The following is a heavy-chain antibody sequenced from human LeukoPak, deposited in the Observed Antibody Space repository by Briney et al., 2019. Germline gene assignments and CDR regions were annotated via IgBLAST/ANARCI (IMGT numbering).Heavy chain of an antibody. CDR3: ARDPGNYAYFDY. Sequence: GGSLRLSCAASGFTFSSYGMHWVRQAPGKGLEWVAVISYDGSNKYYADSMKGRFTISRDNSKNTLYLQMNSLRTEDTAVYYCARDPGNYAYFDYWGQGTLVTVSS. V-gene: IGHV3-30*03. CDR2: ISYDGSNK. J-gene: IGHJ4*02. D-gene: IGHD1-7*01. CDR1: GFTFSSYG.